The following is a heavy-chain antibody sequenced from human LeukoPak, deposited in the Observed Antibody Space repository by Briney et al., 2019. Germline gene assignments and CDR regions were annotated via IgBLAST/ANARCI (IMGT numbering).Heavy chain of an antibody. CDR1: GGSFSGYY. Sequence: PSETLSLTCAVYGGSFSGYYWSWIRQPPGKGLEWIGEINHSGSTNYNPSLKSRVTISVDTSKNQFSLKLSSVTAADTAVYYCARTKYYYDSSGYYYSPLGAFDIWGQGTMVTVSS. V-gene: IGHV4-34*01. CDR3: ARTKYYYDSSGYYYSPLGAFDI. CDR2: INHSGST. D-gene: IGHD3-22*01. J-gene: IGHJ3*02.